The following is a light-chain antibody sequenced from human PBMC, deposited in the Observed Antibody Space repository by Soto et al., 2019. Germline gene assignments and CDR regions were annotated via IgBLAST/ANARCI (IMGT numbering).Light chain of an antibody. J-gene: IGKJ2*01. CDR1: QSISTW. CDR2: ETS. V-gene: IGKV1-5*01. CDR3: KQYKGYSGT. Sequence: DIQMTQSPSTLSASVEDTVTITCRASQSISTWLAWYQQKPGKAPNLLIYETSTLRSGIPSRFSGSGSGTEFTLTISSLQPDDFATYYCKQYKGYSGTFGQGTKLEIK.